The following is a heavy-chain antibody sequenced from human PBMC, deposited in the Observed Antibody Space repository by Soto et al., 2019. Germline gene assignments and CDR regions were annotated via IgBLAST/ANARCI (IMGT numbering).Heavy chain of an antibody. Sequence: EVQLLESGGGLVQPGGSLRLSCAASGFTFSSYAMSWVRQAPGKGLEWVSAISGSGGSTYYADSVKGRFTISRDNSKNTLYLQMNNLRAEDTAVYYCAKDVYVDYYFDYWGQGTLVTVSS. CDR3: AKDVYVDYYFDY. CDR1: GFTFSSYA. D-gene: IGHD3-16*01. V-gene: IGHV3-23*01. J-gene: IGHJ4*02. CDR2: ISGSGGST.